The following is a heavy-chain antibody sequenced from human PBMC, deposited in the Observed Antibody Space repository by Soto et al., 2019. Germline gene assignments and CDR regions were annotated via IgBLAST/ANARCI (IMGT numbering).Heavy chain of an antibody. CDR1: GFTFSTYW. CDR3: ARDSGRFYIDY. J-gene: IGHJ4*02. V-gene: IGHV3-7*04. Sequence: DVQLVESGGGLVQPGGSLRLSCAASGFTFSTYWMTWVRQAPGKGLEWVANLNPDGSEKYYVDSLKGRFTISRDNAKTSLYLQMNSLRADDTAVYYCARDSGRFYIDYWGQGTLVTVSS. CDR2: LNPDGSEK. D-gene: IGHD1-26*01.